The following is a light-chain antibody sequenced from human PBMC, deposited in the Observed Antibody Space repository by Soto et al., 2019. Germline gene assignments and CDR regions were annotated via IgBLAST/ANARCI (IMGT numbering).Light chain of an antibody. Sequence: DIVMTQSPDSLAVSLGERATINCKSSQSVLYSSNDKNYLAWYQHKPGQPPNLLIYWASTRKSGVPDRFSGSGSGTDFTLTISSLQAEDVAVYYCQQFYSTPVTFGGGTKVEIK. CDR2: WAS. V-gene: IGKV4-1*01. CDR3: QQFYSTPVT. J-gene: IGKJ4*01. CDR1: QSVLYSSNDKNY.